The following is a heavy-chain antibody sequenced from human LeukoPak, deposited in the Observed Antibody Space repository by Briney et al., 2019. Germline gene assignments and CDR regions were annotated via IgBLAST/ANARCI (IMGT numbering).Heavy chain of an antibody. CDR3: ARTRSTGYLTFDH. CDR2: ITNSGNSK. Sequence: PGGSQRLYCAASEFTFSTDNMNWGRQAPGKGMEWVSYITNSGNSKSYADSVKGRFTISRDNTENSLYLQMNGLRAEDTAVYYCARTRSTGYLTFDHWGQGILVTVSS. V-gene: IGHV3-48*01. D-gene: IGHD3-22*01. J-gene: IGHJ4*02. CDR1: EFTFSTDN.